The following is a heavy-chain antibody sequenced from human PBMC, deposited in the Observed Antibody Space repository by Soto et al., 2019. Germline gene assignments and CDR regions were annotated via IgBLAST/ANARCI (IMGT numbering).Heavy chain of an antibody. V-gene: IGHV1-18*04. CDR3: AKRTSGTTWGESDY. D-gene: IGHD4-17*01. J-gene: IGHJ4*02. Sequence: QVRVMQSGAEVKKPGDSVKVSCKTSGYIFSDYGINWVRQAPGQGLEWMGWISGYSGNANLAQKLQGRVTMTTDKSTRTAYMELRRLRSDDTAVYYCAKRTSGTTWGESDYWGQGTLVTVSS. CDR2: ISGYSGNA. CDR1: GYIFSDYG.